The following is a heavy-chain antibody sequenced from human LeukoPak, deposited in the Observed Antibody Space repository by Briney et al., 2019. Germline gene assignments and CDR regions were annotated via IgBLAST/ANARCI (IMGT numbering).Heavy chain of an antibody. V-gene: IGHV4-39*02. CDR3: AGIYDSSGYNYFDY. J-gene: IGHJ4*02. D-gene: IGHD3-22*01. Sequence: SETLSLTCTGSGGSISSSNYYRGWIRQPPGKGLEGIGTTYYSGGTYYNPSLKSRVTISVDTSKNHFSLKLRSVTAADTALYYCAGIYDSSGYNYFDYWGQGTLVTVSS. CDR2: TYYSGGT. CDR1: GGSISSSNYY.